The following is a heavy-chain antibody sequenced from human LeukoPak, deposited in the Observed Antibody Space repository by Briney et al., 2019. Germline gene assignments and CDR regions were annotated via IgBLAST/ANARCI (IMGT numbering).Heavy chain of an antibody. CDR2: IYYSGST. J-gene: IGHJ3*02. V-gene: IGHV4-39*07. CDR1: GGSISSSSYY. CDR3: ARDRGADDSSGYYFDHDAFDI. D-gene: IGHD3-22*01. Sequence: KASETLSLTCTVSGGSISSSSYYWGWIRQPPGKGLEWIGSIYYSGSTYYNPSLKSRVTISVDTSKSQFSLKLSSVTAADTAVYYCARDRGADDSSGYYFDHDAFDIWGQGTMVTVSS.